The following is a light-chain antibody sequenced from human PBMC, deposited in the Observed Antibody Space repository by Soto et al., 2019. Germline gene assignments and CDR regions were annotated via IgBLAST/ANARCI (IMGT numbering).Light chain of an antibody. V-gene: IGLV1-40*01. CDR2: ANT. J-gene: IGLJ2*01. CDR3: QSYDDRLGGHVI. Sequence: QAVLTQPPSVSGAPGQRVTISCTGSSSYIGAGYDVHWYQQLPGTAPKLLIYANTNRPSGVPDRFSGSKSGTSASLAITGLQAEDEADYYCQSYDDRLGGHVIFGGGTKVIVL. CDR1: SSYIGAGYD.